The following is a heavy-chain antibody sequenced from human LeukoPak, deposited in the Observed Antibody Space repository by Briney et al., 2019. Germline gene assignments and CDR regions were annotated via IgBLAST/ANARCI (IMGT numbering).Heavy chain of an antibody. CDR1: GSTISNYY. Sequence: GGSLRLSCAVSGSTISNYYMHWVRQAPGKGLVWVSRINSDGSSTTYADSVKGRFTISRDNSKNTLYLQMNSLRAEDTAVYYCAKEGKSSSFEADYYYYYYMDVWGKGTTVTVSS. CDR2: INSDGSST. D-gene: IGHD6-13*01. CDR3: AKEGKSSSFEADYYYYYYMDV. J-gene: IGHJ6*03. V-gene: IGHV3-74*01.